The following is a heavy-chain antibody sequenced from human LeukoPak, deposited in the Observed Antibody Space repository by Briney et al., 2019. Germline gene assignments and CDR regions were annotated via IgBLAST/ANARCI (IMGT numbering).Heavy chain of an antibody. CDR2: IYISGST. D-gene: IGHD2-15*01. CDR1: GAFINSHY. V-gene: IGHV4-4*07. J-gene: IGHJ4*02. CDR3: ARALNPLPGTYYFDY. Sequence: PSETLSLTCTVSGAFINSHYWSWIRQPAGKGLEWIGRIYISGSTNYNSSLQSRVTMSVDTSKNQFSLKLSSVTAADTAVYYCARALNPLPGTYYFDYWGQGTLVTVSS.